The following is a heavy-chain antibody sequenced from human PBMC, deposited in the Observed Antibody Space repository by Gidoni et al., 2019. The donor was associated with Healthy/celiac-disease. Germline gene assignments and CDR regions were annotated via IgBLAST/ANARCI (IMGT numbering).Heavy chain of an antibody. D-gene: IGHD6-19*01. J-gene: IGHJ4*02. CDR3: AKVKGPAGGRSSGWYVNYFDY. V-gene: IGHV3-23*04. CDR1: GFTFSSYA. Sequence: EVQLVESGGGLVQPGGSLRLSCAASGFTFSSYAMSWVRQAPGKGLEWVSAISGSGGSTYYADSVKGRFTIYRDNSKNTLYLQMNSLRAEDTAVYYCAKVKGPAGGRSSGWYVNYFDYWGQGTLVTVSS. CDR2: ISGSGGST.